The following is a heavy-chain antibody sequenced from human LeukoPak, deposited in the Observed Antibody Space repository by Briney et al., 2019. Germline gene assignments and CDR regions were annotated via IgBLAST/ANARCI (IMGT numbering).Heavy chain of an antibody. V-gene: IGHV1-69*13. CDR2: IIPIFGTA. CDR3: ARDLIFGVADSDY. Sequence: ASVTVSCKASGGTFSSYAISWVRQAPGQGLEWMGGIIPIFGTANYAQKLQGRVTITADESTSTAYMELSSLRSEDTAVYYCARDLIFGVADSDYWGQGTLVTVSS. CDR1: GGTFSSYA. J-gene: IGHJ4*02. D-gene: IGHD3-3*02.